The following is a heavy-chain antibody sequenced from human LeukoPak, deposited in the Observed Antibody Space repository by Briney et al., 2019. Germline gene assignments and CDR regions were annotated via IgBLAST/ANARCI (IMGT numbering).Heavy chain of an antibody. CDR3: ARARFFDPEYYFDY. V-gene: IGHV4-31*03. CDR1: GASMRSVPHY. CDR2: IYYNGNT. D-gene: IGHD3-9*01. Sequence: PSETLSLTCSVSGASMRSVPHYWSWIRQHPGEGLEWIGYIYYNGNTYYNPSLTSRVTISLDTSKSQFSLRLTSVTTADTAVYYCARARFFDPEYYFDYWGQGTLVTVSS. J-gene: IGHJ4*02.